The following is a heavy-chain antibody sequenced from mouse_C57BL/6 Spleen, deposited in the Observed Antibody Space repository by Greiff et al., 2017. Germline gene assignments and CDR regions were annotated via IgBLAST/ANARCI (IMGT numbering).Heavy chain of an antibody. J-gene: IGHJ4*01. Sequence: EVKLVESGGGLVQPGGSLSLSCAASGFTFTDYYMSWVRQPPGKALEWLGFICNKANGYTTEYSASVNGRFTISRDNSQSILYLQMNALRAEDSAIDYCARYSGLGPMDDWGQGTSVTVSS. D-gene: IGHD4-1*01. CDR3: ARYSGLGPMDD. V-gene: IGHV7-3*01. CDR2: ICNKANGYTT. CDR1: GFTFTDYY.